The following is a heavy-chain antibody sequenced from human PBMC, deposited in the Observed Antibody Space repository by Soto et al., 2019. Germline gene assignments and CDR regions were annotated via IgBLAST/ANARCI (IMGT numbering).Heavy chain of an antibody. Sequence: SETLSLTCTVSGGSISSYYWSWIRQPPGKGLQWIGYIYYSGSTNYNPSLKSRVTISVDTSKNQFSLKLSSVTAADTAVYYCARASPDYYDGSGYPTGFDPWGQGTLVTVSS. J-gene: IGHJ5*02. CDR3: ARASPDYYDGSGYPTGFDP. D-gene: IGHD3-22*01. V-gene: IGHV4-59*01. CDR2: IYYSGST. CDR1: GGSISSYY.